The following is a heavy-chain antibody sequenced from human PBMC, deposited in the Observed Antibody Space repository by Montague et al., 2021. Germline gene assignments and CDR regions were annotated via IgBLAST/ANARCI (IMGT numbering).Heavy chain of an antibody. V-gene: IGHV3-72*01. CDR1: GFSFSDYY. CDR3: ATEGKLPGPDFDH. D-gene: IGHD1-7*01. J-gene: IGHJ4*02. Sequence: SLRLSCAASGFSFSDYYVDWFRQAPGKGLEWVGRSRNKANSYTTDYAASAKGRFTISRDESKNSLYLQMNSLKTDDTAVYYCATEGKLPGPDFDHWGQGTLVTVSS. CDR2: SRNKANSYTT.